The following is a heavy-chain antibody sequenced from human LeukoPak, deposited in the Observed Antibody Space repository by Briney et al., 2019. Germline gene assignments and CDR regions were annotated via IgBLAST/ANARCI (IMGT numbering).Heavy chain of an antibody. J-gene: IGHJ4*02. CDR3: ARIAAHSSSWYDGGY. V-gene: IGHV3-74*01. D-gene: IGHD6-13*01. CDR2: INSDGSST. Sequence: GGSLRLSCAASGFTLSSYWMHWVRQAPGKGLVWVSRINSDGSSTTYADSVKGRFTISRDNAKNTLYLQMNSLRAEDTGVYYCARIAAHSSSWYDGGYWGQGTLVTVSS. CDR1: GFTLSSYW.